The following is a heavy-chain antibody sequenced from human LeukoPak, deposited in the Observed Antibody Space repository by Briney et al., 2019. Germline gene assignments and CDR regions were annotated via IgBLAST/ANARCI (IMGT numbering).Heavy chain of an antibody. J-gene: IGHJ4*02. Sequence: LRLSCAASGFIFDDYAMHWVRQVPGKGLEWVSGISWNSGTIGYADSVKGRFTISRDNAKNSLYLQVNSLRAEDMALYYCAKDTRRNIVSTLAGYFDYWGQGTLVTVSS. D-gene: IGHD5/OR15-5a*01. V-gene: IGHV3-9*03. CDR3: AKDTRRNIVSTLAGYFDY. CDR2: ISWNSGTI. CDR1: GFIFDDYA.